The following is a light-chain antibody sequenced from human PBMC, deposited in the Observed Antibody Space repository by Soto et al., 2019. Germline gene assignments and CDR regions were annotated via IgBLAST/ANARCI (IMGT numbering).Light chain of an antibody. CDR2: GAS. Sequence: EIVMTQSPATLSVSPGERATLSCRASQSVSSNLAWYQQKPGQAPRLLIYGASTRATGIPARFSGSGSGTEFTLTISSLQSEDFAVYYCQQRTNWAWTFGQGTKVDTK. CDR3: QQRTNWAWT. CDR1: QSVSSN. V-gene: IGKV3-15*01. J-gene: IGKJ1*01.